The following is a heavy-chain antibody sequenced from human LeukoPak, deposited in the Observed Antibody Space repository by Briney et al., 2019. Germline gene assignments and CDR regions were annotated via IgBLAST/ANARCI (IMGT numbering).Heavy chain of an antibody. J-gene: IGHJ3*02. CDR2: IYSSGST. CDR3: ASSYCSGGSCSAFDI. V-gene: IGHV4-61*02. D-gene: IGHD2-15*01. Sequence: SETLSLTCTVSGGSISSSSYHWGWIRQPAGKGLEWIGRIYSSGSTNHNPSLRSRVTMSVDTSNNQFFLKLSSVTAADTAVYYCASSYCSGGSCSAFDIWGQGTMVTVSS. CDR1: GGSISSSSYH.